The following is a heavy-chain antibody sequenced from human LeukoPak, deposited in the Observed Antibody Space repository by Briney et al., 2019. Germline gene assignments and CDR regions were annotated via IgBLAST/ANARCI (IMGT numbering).Heavy chain of an antibody. CDR1: GFTFSSYE. J-gene: IGHJ4*02. D-gene: IGHD4-23*01. V-gene: IGHV3-48*03. Sequence: GGSLRLSCAASGFTFSSYEMNWVRQAPGKGLEWVSYISSSGSTIYYADSVKGRFTISRDNAKNSLYLQMNSLRAEDTAVYYCARGYDSGGHVNYWGQGPLVTVSS. CDR2: ISSSGSTI. CDR3: ARGYDSGGHVNY.